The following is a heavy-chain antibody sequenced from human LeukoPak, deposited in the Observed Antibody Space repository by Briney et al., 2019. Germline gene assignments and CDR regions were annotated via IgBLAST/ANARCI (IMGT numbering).Heavy chain of an antibody. CDR1: GFTGSSND. J-gene: IGHJ4*02. V-gene: IGHV3-66*01. Sequence: QSGGSLRLSCAASGFTGSSNDLTRVRHTPGKGLEWVAIFYGDGNTNYADSVKGRFTLSRDTSRNTLYLQMNSLRTEDTAVFYCARNRPGNGYFDSWGQGTLVTVSS. CDR3: ARNRPGNGYFDS. CDR2: FYGDGNT. D-gene: IGHD1-14*01.